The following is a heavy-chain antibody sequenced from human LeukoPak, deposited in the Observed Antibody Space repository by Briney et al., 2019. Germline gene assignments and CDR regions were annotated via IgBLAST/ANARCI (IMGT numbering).Heavy chain of an antibody. V-gene: IGHV1-18*01. Sequence: GASVKVSCKASGCTCTSYGSSWVRQAPGQGLEWMGGISAYNGNTNDTQKLQGRVTMTTDTSASTAYMELRRLRSDDTAVYYCARKDYGSGSYYYFDYWGQGTLVTVSS. J-gene: IGHJ4*02. CDR2: ISAYNGNT. CDR3: ARKDYGSGSYYYFDY. CDR1: GCTCTSYG. D-gene: IGHD3-10*01.